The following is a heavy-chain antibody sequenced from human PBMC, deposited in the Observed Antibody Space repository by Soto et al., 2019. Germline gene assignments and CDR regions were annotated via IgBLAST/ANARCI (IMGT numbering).Heavy chain of an antibody. D-gene: IGHD2-15*01. Sequence: SETLSLTCTVSGVSISSGDYYWGWIRQPPGKGLEWIGYIYYSGSTYYNPSLKSRVTISVDTSKNQFSLKLSSVTAADTAVYYCARGMGYCSGGSCYFDYWGQGTLVTVSS. CDR1: GVSISSGDYY. J-gene: IGHJ4*02. CDR3: ARGMGYCSGGSCYFDY. V-gene: IGHV4-30-4*01. CDR2: IYYSGST.